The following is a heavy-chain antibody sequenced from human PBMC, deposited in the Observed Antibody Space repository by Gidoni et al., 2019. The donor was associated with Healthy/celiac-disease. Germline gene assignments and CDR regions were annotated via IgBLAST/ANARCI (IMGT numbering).Heavy chain of an antibody. CDR2: MNPNSGNT. Sequence: QVQLVQSGAEVKKPGASVKVSCKASGYTFTSYDINWVRQATGQGLEWMGWMNPNSGNTGYAQKFQGRVTMTRNTSISTAYMELSSLRSEDTAVYYCARARIVVVTAMGYNWFDPWGQGTLVTVSS. V-gene: IGHV1-8*01. CDR1: GYTFTSYD. CDR3: ARARIVVVTAMGYNWFDP. J-gene: IGHJ5*02. D-gene: IGHD2-21*02.